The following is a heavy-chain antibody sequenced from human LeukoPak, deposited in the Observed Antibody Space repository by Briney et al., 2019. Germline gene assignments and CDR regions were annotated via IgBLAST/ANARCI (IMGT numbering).Heavy chain of an antibody. Sequence: PGGSLRLSCAASGFTFDDYGMSWVRQAPGKGLEWVSGINWNGGSTGYADSVKGRFTISRDNAKNSLYLQMNSLRAEDTALYHCARREAAAARGGAFDIWGQGTMVTVSS. CDR1: GFTFDDYG. D-gene: IGHD6-13*01. V-gene: IGHV3-20*01. CDR3: ARREAAAARGGAFDI. CDR2: INWNGGST. J-gene: IGHJ3*02.